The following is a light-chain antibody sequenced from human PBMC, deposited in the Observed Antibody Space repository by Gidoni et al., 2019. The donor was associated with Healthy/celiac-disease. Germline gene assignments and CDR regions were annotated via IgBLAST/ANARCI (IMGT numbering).Light chain of an antibody. V-gene: IGKV1-27*01. Sequence: DIQMIQPPSSLPASVGDRVTITCRASQIISNYLAWYQQKPGKVPKLLIYAASTWQSGVPSRFSSSGSGTDFPLTISSLQPEDVATYYCQKYNSAPRTFGQGTKVEIK. CDR3: QKYNSAPRT. CDR2: AAS. CDR1: QIISNY. J-gene: IGKJ1*01.